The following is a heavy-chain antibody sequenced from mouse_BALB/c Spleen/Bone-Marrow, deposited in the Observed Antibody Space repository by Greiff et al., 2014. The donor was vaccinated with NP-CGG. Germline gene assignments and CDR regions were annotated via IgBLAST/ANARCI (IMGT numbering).Heavy chain of an antibody. Sequence: EVKLQESGGGLVKPGGSLKLSCAASGFTFSDFYMFWFRQTPEKRLEWVATISNGGNYTYYPDSVKGRFTITRDNAKNNLYLQMSSLKSEDTAMYYCARSGERYDAMDYWGQGTSVTVTS. V-gene: IGHV5-4*02. CDR1: GFTFSDFY. J-gene: IGHJ4*01. CDR3: ARSGERYDAMDY. D-gene: IGHD2-3*01. CDR2: ISNGGNYT.